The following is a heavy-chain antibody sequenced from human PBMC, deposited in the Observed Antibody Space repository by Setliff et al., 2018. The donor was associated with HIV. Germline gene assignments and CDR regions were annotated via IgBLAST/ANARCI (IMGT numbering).Heavy chain of an antibody. CDR3: ARQLSNSLDQ. CDR1: GYTFIDYF. CDR2: INPNTGDT. D-gene: IGHD7-27*01. V-gene: IGHV1-2*02. J-gene: IGHJ4*02. Sequence: ASVKVSCKASGYTFIDYFIHWVRQAPGQGLEWMGWINPNTGDTKIPRAFRGIFTMTRDTSINTAYMELSRLRSDDTAVYYCARQLSNSLDQWGQGTLVTVSS.